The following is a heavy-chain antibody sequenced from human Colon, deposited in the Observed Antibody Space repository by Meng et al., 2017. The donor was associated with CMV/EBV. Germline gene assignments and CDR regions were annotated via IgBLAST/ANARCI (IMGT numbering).Heavy chain of an antibody. V-gene: IGHV1-2*02. CDR3: ARWSTGALDY. CDR2: INPNSGDT. Sequence: PCTAAGYTFPAYYLHWVRQAPGQGLEWMGWINPNSGDTNYTQNFQGRVTMTRDTSLDTASIEVNTLRSDDTAVYFCARWSTGALDYWGPGTLVTVSS. D-gene: IGHD7-27*01. CDR1: GYTFPAYY. J-gene: IGHJ4*02.